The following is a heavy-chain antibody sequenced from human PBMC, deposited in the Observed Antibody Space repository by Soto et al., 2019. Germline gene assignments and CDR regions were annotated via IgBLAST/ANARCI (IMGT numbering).Heavy chain of an antibody. V-gene: IGHV3-23*01. CDR2: ISGSGGTT. CDR3: AKRDRGYSYAYTY. CDR1: GFSFSSYG. D-gene: IGHD5-18*01. J-gene: IGHJ4*02. Sequence: PGGSLRLSCAASGFSFSSYGMSWVRQAPGKGLEWVSTISGSGGTTYYADSVKGRFTISRDNSKNTLYLQVNSLRAEDTALYYCAKRDRGYSYAYTYWGQGT.